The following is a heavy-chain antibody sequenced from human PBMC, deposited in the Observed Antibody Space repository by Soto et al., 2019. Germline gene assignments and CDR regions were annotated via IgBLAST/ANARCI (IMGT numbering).Heavy chain of an antibody. CDR2: FDPEDGEI. CDR1: GYTVTELS. Sequence: QVQLVQSGAEVKKPGASVKVSCKVSGYTVTELSMHWVRQAPGKGLEWMGGFDPEDGEIIYAQKFQGRVTMTEDTSTDTVYLELSSLRSEDTAVYYCATDRGLFPEWAVAGPYYYYGMDVWGQGTTVTVSS. CDR3: ATDRGLFPEWAVAGPYYYYGMDV. D-gene: IGHD6-19*01. J-gene: IGHJ6*02. V-gene: IGHV1-24*01.